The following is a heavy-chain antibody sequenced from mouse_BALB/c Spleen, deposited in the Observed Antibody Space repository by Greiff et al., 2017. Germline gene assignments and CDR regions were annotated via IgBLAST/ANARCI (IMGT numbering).Heavy chain of an antibody. CDR1: GYTFSSYW. D-gene: IGHD1-1*01. J-gene: IGHJ2*01. Sequence: VQLQQSGAELMKPGASVKISCKATGYTFSSYWIEWVKQRPGHGLEWIGEILPGSGSTNYNEKFKGKATFTADTSSNTAYMQLSSLTSEDSAVYYCARGGTTVVADYWGQGTTLTVSS. V-gene: IGHV1-9*01. CDR3: ARGGTTVVADY. CDR2: ILPGSGST.